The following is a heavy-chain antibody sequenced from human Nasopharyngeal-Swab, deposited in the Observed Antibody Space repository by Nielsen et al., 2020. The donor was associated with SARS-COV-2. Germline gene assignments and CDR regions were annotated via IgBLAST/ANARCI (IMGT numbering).Heavy chain of an antibody. CDR1: GGSFSGYY. CDR3: ASSSAEKRGHDS. Sequence: SETLSLTCAVSGGSFSGYYWSWIRQPPGQGLQWIGEISHAGTTNHNPSLKSRVMVSVDRSRNQFSLSLHSVTAADTAVYYCASSSAEKRGHDSWGQGTLVTISS. CDR2: ISHAGTT. D-gene: IGHD3-10*01. J-gene: IGHJ4*02. V-gene: IGHV4-34*01.